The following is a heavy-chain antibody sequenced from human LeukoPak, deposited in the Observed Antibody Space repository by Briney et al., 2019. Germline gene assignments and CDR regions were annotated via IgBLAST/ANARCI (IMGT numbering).Heavy chain of an antibody. CDR1: GFSFSSYA. D-gene: IGHD2-2*01. CDR3: AKYLEDIVVVPLCFGS. V-gene: IGHV3-23*01. Sequence: GGSLRLSCAASGFSFSSYAMSWVRQAPGKGLEWVSSISGSGRSTYYADSVKGRFTISRDNSKNTLYLQMNSLRAEDTAVYYCAKYLEDIVVVPLCFGSWGQGTLVTVSS. CDR2: ISGSGRST. J-gene: IGHJ4*02.